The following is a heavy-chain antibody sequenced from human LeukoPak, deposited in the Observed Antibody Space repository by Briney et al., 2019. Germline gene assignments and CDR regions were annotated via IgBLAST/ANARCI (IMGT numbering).Heavy chain of an antibody. J-gene: IGHJ5*02. CDR1: GYSFTTFY. V-gene: IGHV1-46*01. Sequence: ASVKVSCKTSGYSFTTFYIYWVRQAPGQGLEWMGKINPSVGSTNYAQRFQGRVTITADKSTSTAYMELSSLRSEDTAVYYCARDLTCSGGSCYPSGFDPWGQGTLVTVSS. CDR3: ARDLTCSGGSCYPSGFDP. D-gene: IGHD2-15*01. CDR2: INPSVGST.